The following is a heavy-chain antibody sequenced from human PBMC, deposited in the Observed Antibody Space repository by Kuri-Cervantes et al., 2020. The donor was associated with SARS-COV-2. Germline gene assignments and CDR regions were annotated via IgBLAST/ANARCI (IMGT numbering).Heavy chain of an antibody. V-gene: IGHV3-74*01. Sequence: GESLKISCAASAMAFRRYSLHWVRQAPGKGLVWVSRINPDGSYTNNADSVKGRFTLSRDNAKNMLFLQMNSLRAEDTAVYYCVRDGDHWNFDYWGQGTLVTVSS. D-gene: IGHD1-1*01. CDR2: INPDGSYT. CDR3: VRDGDHWNFDY. J-gene: IGHJ4*02. CDR1: AMAFRRYS.